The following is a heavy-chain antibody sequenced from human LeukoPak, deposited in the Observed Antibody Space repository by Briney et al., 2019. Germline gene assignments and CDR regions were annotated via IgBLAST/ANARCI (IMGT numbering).Heavy chain of an antibody. J-gene: IGHJ6*02. D-gene: IGHD1-20*01. CDR2: IVVGSGNT. V-gene: IGHV1-58*02. CDR1: GFTFTSSA. CDR3: AASGYKATGALYGMDV. Sequence: ASVKVSCKASGFTFTSSAMQWVRQARGQRLEWIGWIVVGSGNTNYAQKFQERVTITRDMSTSTAYMELSSLRSEDTAVYYCAASGYKATGALYGMDVWGQGTTVTVSS.